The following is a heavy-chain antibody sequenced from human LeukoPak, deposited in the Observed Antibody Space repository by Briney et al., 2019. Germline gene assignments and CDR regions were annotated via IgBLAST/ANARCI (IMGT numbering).Heavy chain of an antibody. CDR2: ISYDGSNK. Sequence: RGSLRLSCAASGFTFSSYGMHWVRQAPGKGLEWVAVISYDGSNKYYADSVKGRFAISRDNSKNTLYLQMNSLRAEDTAVYYCAKKEVAYDYWGQGTLVTVSS. CDR3: AKKEVAYDY. D-gene: IGHD5-12*01. V-gene: IGHV3-30*18. J-gene: IGHJ4*02. CDR1: GFTFSSYG.